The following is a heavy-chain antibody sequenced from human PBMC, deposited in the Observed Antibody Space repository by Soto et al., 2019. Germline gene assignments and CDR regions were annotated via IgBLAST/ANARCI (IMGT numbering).Heavy chain of an antibody. Sequence: TSETLSLTCAVYSGSFSGYYWSWIRQPPGKGLEWIGGINHSGSSNYNPSLKSRVTISVDTSKNQFSLKLSSVTAADTAVYYCARGVGTESSSRWGDSYYYYMDVWGKGTTVTVSS. CDR1: SGSFSGYY. D-gene: IGHD6-6*01. CDR2: INHSGSS. J-gene: IGHJ6*03. CDR3: ARGVGTESSSRWGDSYYYYMDV. V-gene: IGHV4-34*01.